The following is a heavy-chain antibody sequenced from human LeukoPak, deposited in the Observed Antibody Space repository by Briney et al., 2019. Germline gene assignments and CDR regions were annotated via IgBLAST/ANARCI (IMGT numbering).Heavy chain of an antibody. Sequence: ASVKVSCTASGYTFTSYAMHWVRQTPGQRLEWIGWINAGNGNTKYSQTFQGRVTITRDTSASTAYMELSSLRSEDTAVYYCARALEYSIAAGTLDYWGQGTLVTVSS. CDR2: INAGNGNT. V-gene: IGHV1-3*01. D-gene: IGHD6-13*01. CDR1: GYTFTSYA. CDR3: ARALEYSIAAGTLDY. J-gene: IGHJ4*02.